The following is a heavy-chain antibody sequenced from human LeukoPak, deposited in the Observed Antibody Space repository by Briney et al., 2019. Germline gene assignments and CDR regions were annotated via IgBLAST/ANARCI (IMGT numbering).Heavy chain of an antibody. CDR2: IWYDGSNK. CDR3: AKPYSSSWS. J-gene: IGHJ5*02. CDR1: GFTFSSYG. Sequence: GGSLRLSCAASGFTFSSYGMHWVRQAPGKGLEWVAVIWYDGSNKYYADSVKGRFTISRDNSKNTLYLQMNSLRAKDTAIYYCAKPYSSSWSWGQGTLVTVSS. V-gene: IGHV3-33*06. D-gene: IGHD6-13*01.